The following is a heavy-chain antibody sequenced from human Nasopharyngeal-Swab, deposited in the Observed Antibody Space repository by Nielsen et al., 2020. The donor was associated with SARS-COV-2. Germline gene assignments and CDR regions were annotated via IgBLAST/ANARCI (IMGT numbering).Heavy chain of an antibody. Sequence: GGSLRLSCAASGFTFSSYWMSWVRQAPGKGLEWVANIKQDGSEKYYVDSVKGRFTISRDNAKNSLYLQMNSLRAEDTAVYYCARDVRIFGVVIITYYYCYYMDVWGKGTTVTVSS. J-gene: IGHJ6*03. CDR3: ARDVRIFGVVIITYYYCYYMDV. CDR2: IKQDGSEK. V-gene: IGHV3-7*01. D-gene: IGHD3-3*01. CDR1: GFTFSSYW.